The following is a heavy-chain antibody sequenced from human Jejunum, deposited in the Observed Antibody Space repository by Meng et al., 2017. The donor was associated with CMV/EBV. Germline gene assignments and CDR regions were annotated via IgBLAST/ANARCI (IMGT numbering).Heavy chain of an antibody. CDR3: ARGGDFWSGYSGHYFDY. CDR1: ISRSGHY. Sequence: ISRSGHYWGCIRQPPGKGLEWIGSIYYSGTTYYNPSLKSRVTISVDTSKNQFSLKLSSVTAADTAIYYCARGGDFWSGYSGHYFDYWGQGSLVTVSS. D-gene: IGHD3-3*01. J-gene: IGHJ4*02. V-gene: IGHV4-39*07. CDR2: IYYSGTT.